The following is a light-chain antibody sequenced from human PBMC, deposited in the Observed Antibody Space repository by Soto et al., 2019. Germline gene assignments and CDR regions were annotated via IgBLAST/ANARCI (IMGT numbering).Light chain of an antibody. CDR1: QGISSA. J-gene: IGKJ2*01. CDR3: HSFNSYLYT. Sequence: AIQLTQSPASLSASVGDRVTITCRASQGISSALAWYQQKPGKAPKLLIYDASSLDTGIPSRFSGSGSGTDFTLTISSLQPEDSAFYYCHSFNSYLYTFGQGTKLEIK. V-gene: IGKV1-13*02. CDR2: DAS.